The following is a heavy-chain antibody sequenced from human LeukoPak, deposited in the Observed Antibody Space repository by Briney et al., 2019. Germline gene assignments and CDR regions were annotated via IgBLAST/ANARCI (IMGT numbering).Heavy chain of an antibody. Sequence: GGSLRLSCAASGFTFSNYGMHWVRQAPGKGLEWVAVISYDESDKYYADSVKGRFTISRDNSKNTLYLQMNSLRPEDTAVYYCARDGSSSWYVPYYYYYGMDVWGQGTTVTVSS. CDR3: ARDGSSSWYVPYYYYYGMDV. CDR2: ISYDESDK. J-gene: IGHJ6*02. CDR1: GFTFSNYG. D-gene: IGHD6-13*01. V-gene: IGHV3-30*03.